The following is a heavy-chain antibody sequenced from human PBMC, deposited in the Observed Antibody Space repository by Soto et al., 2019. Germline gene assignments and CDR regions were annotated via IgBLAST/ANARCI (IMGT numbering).Heavy chain of an antibody. Sequence: EVQLLDSGGGLVQPGGSLRLSCAASGFTFSSYGMSWVRQAPGKGLEWVAGIPVIGERRYYADSVKGRFTISRDNAKNTLCLQMNSLRVEDAAVYFCAREGDRYGTVCFDSWGQGTLVTVSS. CDR1: GFTFSSYG. CDR2: IPVIGERR. J-gene: IGHJ4*02. V-gene: IGHV3-23*01. CDR3: AREGDRYGTVCFDS. D-gene: IGHD1-1*01.